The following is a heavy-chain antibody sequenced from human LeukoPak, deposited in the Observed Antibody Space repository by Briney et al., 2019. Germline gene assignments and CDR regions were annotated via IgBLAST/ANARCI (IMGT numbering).Heavy chain of an antibody. D-gene: IGHD2-15*01. J-gene: IGHJ5*02. Sequence: GGSLRLSCTASGFTFSSYSMNWVRQAPGKGLEWVSSIGTSSSYIYYADSVKGRFTISRDNARNSLYLQMNTLRAEDTAVYSCARGADGVSSNSRGWFDPWGQGTLVTVSS. V-gene: IGHV3-21*01. CDR3: ARGADGVSSNSRGWFDP. CDR2: IGTSSSYI. CDR1: GFTFSSYS.